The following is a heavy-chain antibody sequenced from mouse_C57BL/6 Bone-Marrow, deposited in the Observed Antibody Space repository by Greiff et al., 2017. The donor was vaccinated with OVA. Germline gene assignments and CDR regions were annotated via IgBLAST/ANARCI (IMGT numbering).Heavy chain of an antibody. J-gene: IGHJ2*01. CDR1: GYTFTSYW. V-gene: IGHV1-55*01. Sequence: VQLQQPGAELVKPGASVKMSCKASGYTFTSYWITWVKQRPGQGLEWIGDIYPGSGSTNYNEKFKSKATLTVDTSSSTAYMQLSSLTSEDSAVYYCARSPIYYEYYYFDYWGQGTTLTVSS. D-gene: IGHD2-4*01. CDR2: IYPGSGST. CDR3: ARSPIYYEYYYFDY.